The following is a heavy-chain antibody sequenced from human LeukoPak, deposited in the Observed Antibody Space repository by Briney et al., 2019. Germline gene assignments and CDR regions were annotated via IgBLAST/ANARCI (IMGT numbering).Heavy chain of an antibody. V-gene: IGHV4-34*01. CDR2: INHSGST. D-gene: IGHD4-17*01. CDR1: SGSFSGYY. J-gene: IGHJ5*02. CDR3: ARGNGDHAANWFDP. Sequence: SETLSLTCGVYSGSFSGYYWSWIRQPPGKGLEWIGEINHSGSTNYNPSLKSRVTISVDTSKNQFSLKLSSVTAADTAVYYCARGNGDHAANWFDPWGQGTLVTVSS.